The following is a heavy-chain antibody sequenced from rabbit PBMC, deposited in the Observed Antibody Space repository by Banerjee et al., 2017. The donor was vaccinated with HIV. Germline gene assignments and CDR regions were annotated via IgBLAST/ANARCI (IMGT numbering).Heavy chain of an antibody. CDR1: GFDFSSNA. D-gene: IGHD8-1*01. CDR3: ARDPAWVVVIIPPRLDL. Sequence: QEQLVESGGGLVQPEGSLTLTCKASGFDFSSNAMCWVRQAPGKGPEWIACIYNGDGSTSYASWVNGRFTISRSTSLNTVTLQMASLTAADTATYFCARDPAWVVVIIPPRLDLWGPGTLVTVS. V-gene: IGHV1S47*01. J-gene: IGHJ3*01. CDR2: IYNGDGST.